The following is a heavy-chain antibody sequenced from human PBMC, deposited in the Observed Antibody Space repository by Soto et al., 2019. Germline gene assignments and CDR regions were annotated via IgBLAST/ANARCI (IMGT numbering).Heavy chain of an antibody. J-gene: IGHJ4*02. CDR1: GYNFMKYG. Sequence: QVQLVQSGAEVQKPEASVKVSCKASGYNFMKYGISWVRQAPGQGLEWMGWISTYNGATHYAQKFQDRVIVTADTSTTTAYMELRSLRSDDTAVYYCAREVDGHSSSWPFDYWGRGTLVTVSS. D-gene: IGHD6-13*01. CDR2: ISTYNGAT. V-gene: IGHV1-18*01. CDR3: AREVDGHSSSWPFDY.